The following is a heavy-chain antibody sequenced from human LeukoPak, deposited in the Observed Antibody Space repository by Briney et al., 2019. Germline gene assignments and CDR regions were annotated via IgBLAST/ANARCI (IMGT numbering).Heavy chain of an antibody. CDR1: GFTFTTYW. CDR3: ARVGVLSSSWLLY. CDR2: INQDGTEK. J-gene: IGHJ4*02. Sequence: GGSLRLSCAASGFTFTTYWMSWVRQLPGKGLEWVANINQDGTEKYYVDSVKGRFTISRDNAKNSLDLQMNSLRAEDTAIYYCARVGVLSSSWLLYWGQGTLVTVSS. V-gene: IGHV3-7*01. D-gene: IGHD6-13*01.